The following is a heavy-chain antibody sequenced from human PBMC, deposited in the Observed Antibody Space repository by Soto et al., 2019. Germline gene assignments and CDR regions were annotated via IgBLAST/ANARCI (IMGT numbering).Heavy chain of an antibody. J-gene: IGHJ4*02. CDR1: GFTFSDHH. CDR2: ARNKANSYTT. CDR3: ARLMGTRFDL. V-gene: IGHV3-72*01. Sequence: SLRLSCAASGFTFSDHHMDWIRQAPGKGLEWVGRARNKANSYTTAYAASVKGRFTISRDDSKNSLSLQMNSLKTEDTAVYFCARLMGTRFDLWGQGTLVTVSS. D-gene: IGHD2-8*01.